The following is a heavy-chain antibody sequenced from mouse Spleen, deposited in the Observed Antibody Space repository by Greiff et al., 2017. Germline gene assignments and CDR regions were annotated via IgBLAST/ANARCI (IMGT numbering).Heavy chain of an antibody. D-gene: IGHD2-4*01. V-gene: IGHV2-2*02. Sequence: VQLVESGPGLVQPSQSLSITCTVSGFSLTSYGVHWVRQSPGKGLEWLGVIWSGGSTDYNAAFISRLSISKDNSKSQVFFKMNSLQANDTAIYYCARNMITTGFYAMDYWGQGTSVTVSS. J-gene: IGHJ4*01. CDR2: IWSGGST. CDR3: ARNMITTGFYAMDY. CDR1: GFSLTSYG.